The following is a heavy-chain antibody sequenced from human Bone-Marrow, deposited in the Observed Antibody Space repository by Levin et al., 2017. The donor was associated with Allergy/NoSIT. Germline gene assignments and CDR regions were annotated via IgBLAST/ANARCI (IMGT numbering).Heavy chain of an antibody. D-gene: IGHD6-13*01. CDR2: ISDSSSSI. J-gene: IGHJ6*02. CDR1: GFTFSNSS. CDR3: ARDCPHLSYSSTWYYYYGMVV. V-gene: IGHV3-48*02. Sequence: GESLKISCAASGFTFSNSSMNWVRQAPGKGLEWVSYISDSSSSIFYADSVKGRFTISRDNAKNSLFLQMNSLRDEDTAVYYCARDCPHLSYSSTWYYYYGMVVWGQGTTVTVSS.